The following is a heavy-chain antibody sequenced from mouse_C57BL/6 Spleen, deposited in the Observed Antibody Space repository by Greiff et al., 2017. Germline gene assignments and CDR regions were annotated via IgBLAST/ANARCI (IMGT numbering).Heavy chain of an antibody. CDR1: GFTFSSYA. CDR3: ARDSPYYAMDY. J-gene: IGHJ4*01. CDR2: ISDGGSYT. Sequence: EVPVVESGGGLVKPGGSLKLSCAASGFTFSSYAMSWVRQTPEKRLEWVATISDGGSYTYYPDNVKGRFTISRDNAKNNLYLQMSHLKSEDTAMYYCARDSPYYAMDYWGQGTSVTVSS. V-gene: IGHV5-4*01.